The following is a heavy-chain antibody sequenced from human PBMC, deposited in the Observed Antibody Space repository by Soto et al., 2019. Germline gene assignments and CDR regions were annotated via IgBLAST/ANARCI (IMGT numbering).Heavy chain of an antibody. D-gene: IGHD4-17*01. Sequence: TLSLTCTVSGGSIRSYNWSWIRQPPGKGLEWIGYIFYSGSTNYNPSLKSRVTISLGTSRNQFSLKLRSVTAADTAVHYCAREDYGDPATLAHWGQGTLVTVSS. J-gene: IGHJ4*02. CDR3: AREDYGDPATLAH. CDR2: IFYSGST. CDR1: GGSIRSYN. V-gene: IGHV4-59*01.